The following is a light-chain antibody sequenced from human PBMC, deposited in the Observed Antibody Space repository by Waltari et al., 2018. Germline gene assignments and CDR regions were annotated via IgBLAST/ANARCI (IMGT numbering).Light chain of an antibody. Sequence: DIVMTQSPATLSVSPGERANLSCRASQSVSNNLAWYQQKPGQAPRLLIYGASTRATGIPARFSGGGSGTEFTLTISSLQSEDVASYYCQQYNDWPPLTFGQGTKVEIK. CDR1: QSVSNN. V-gene: IGKV3-15*01. J-gene: IGKJ1*01. CDR2: GAS. CDR3: QQYNDWPPLT.